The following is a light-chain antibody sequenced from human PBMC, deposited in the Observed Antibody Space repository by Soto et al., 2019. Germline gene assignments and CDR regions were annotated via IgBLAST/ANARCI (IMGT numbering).Light chain of an antibody. J-gene: IGLJ2*01. V-gene: IGLV2-14*01. CDR2: EVS. Sequence: QSALTQPASVSGSPGQSITISCTGTSSDVGGYNYVSWYQQHPGKAPKLMIYEVSNRPSGVSNRFSGSKSGNTASLTISGLQAEDVADYYCSSYTSSSTVVFGGGTKLNVL. CDR3: SSYTSSSTVV. CDR1: SSDVGGYNY.